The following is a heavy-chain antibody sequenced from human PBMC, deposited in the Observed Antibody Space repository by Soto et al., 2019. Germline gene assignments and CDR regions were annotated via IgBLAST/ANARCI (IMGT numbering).Heavy chain of an antibody. Sequence: EVQLVESGGGLVKPRGSLRLSCTASGFTFSNVGMHWVRQAAGKGLEWVGGIKSKTDGGTTDYAAPVKGRFTISRDDSKNTLYLQMHSLKTEDTAVYYCVTVAYYERSGGQGTLVTVSS. J-gene: IGHJ4*02. CDR3: VTVAYYERS. D-gene: IGHD3-3*01. CDR1: GFTFSNVG. V-gene: IGHV3-15*07. CDR2: IKSKTDGGTT.